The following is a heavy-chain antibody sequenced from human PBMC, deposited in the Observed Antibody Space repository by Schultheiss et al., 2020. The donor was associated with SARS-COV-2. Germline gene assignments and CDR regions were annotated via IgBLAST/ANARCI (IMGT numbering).Heavy chain of an antibody. D-gene: IGHD3-3*01. V-gene: IGHV4-61*08. CDR2: IYYSGST. J-gene: IGHJ3*02. CDR1: GGSISSGGYY. CDR3: ARPGGYDFHPAFDI. Sequence: SETLSLTCTVSGGSISSGGYYWSWIRQPPGKGLEWIGYIYYSGSTNYNPSLKSRVTISVDTSKNQFSLKLSSVTAADTAVYYCARPGGYDFHPAFDIWGQGTMVTVSS.